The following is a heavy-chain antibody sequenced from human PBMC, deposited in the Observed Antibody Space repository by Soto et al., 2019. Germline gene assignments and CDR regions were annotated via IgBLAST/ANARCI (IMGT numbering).Heavy chain of an antibody. CDR1: GGSFSGYY. CDR3: ARQQYCGSSTCYDSLYYQYMDV. Sequence: SETLSLTCAVYGGSFSGYYWSWIRQPPGKGLEWIGGINHSGSTNYNPSLKSRVTISVDTTNNQFSLRLSSVTAADTAVYFCARQQYCGSSTCYDSLYYQYMDVWGKGTMVTVSS. J-gene: IGHJ6*03. D-gene: IGHD2-2*01. CDR2: INHSGST. V-gene: IGHV4-34*01.